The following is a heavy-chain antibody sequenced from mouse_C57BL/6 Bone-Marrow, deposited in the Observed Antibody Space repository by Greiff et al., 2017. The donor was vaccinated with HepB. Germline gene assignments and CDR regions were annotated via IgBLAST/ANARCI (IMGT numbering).Heavy chain of an antibody. CDR3: ARRDYYGSSYPWFAY. J-gene: IGHJ3*01. CDR1: GYTFTSYW. V-gene: IGHV1-64*01. CDR2: IHPNSGST. Sequence: VQLQQPGAELVKPGASVKLPCKASGYTFTSYWMHWVKQRPGQGLEWIGMIHPNSGSTNYNEKFKSKATLTVDKSSSTAYMQLSSLTSEDSAVYYCARRDYYGSSYPWFAYWGQGTLVTVSA. D-gene: IGHD1-1*01.